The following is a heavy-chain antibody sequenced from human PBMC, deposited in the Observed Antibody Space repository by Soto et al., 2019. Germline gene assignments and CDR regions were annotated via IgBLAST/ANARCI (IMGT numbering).Heavy chain of an antibody. J-gene: IGHJ4*02. CDR2: ISGSGGST. CDR1: GFTFSSYA. Sequence: EVQLLESGGGLVQPGGSLRLSCAASGFTFSSYAMSWVRQAPGKGLEWVSAISGSGGSTYYADSVKGRFTISRDNPKNTLYLQMNSLSADDTAVYYCAIPLFVSNTNPLDYWGQGTLVTVCS. CDR3: AIPLFVSNTNPLDY. V-gene: IGHV3-23*01. D-gene: IGHD3-3*02.